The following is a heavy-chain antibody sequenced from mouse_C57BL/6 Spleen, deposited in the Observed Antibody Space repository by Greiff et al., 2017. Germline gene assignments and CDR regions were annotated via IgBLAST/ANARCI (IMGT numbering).Heavy chain of an antibody. CDR2: ISNLAYSI. Sequence: VQLQESGGGLVQPGGSLKLSCAASGFTFSDYGMAWVRQAPRKGPEWVAFISNLAYSIYYADTVTGRFTISRENAKNTLYLEMSSLRSEDTAMYYCARDGYYDYYAMDYWGQGTSVTVSS. J-gene: IGHJ4*01. D-gene: IGHD2-3*01. CDR3: ARDGYYDYYAMDY. V-gene: IGHV5-15*01. CDR1: GFTFSDYG.